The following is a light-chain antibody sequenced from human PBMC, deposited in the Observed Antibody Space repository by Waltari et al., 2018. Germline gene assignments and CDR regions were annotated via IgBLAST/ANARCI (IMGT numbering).Light chain of an antibody. CDR2: QDN. Sequence: SYELSQPPSMSVSPGQTASITCSGDKLGDKYASWYHQKPGQSPGLVIFQDNKRPSGIPGRFSGSNSGNTATLTISGTQAMDEADYYCQAWDSSTLVFGGGTKLTVL. J-gene: IGLJ2*01. V-gene: IGLV3-1*01. CDR1: KLGDKY. CDR3: QAWDSSTLV.